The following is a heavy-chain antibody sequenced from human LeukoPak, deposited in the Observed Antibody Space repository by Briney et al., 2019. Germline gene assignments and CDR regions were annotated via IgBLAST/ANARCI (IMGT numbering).Heavy chain of an antibody. J-gene: IGHJ4*02. D-gene: IGHD3-22*01. CDR2: IKQDGSEK. CDR3: ASRYDSSGYYFDY. V-gene: IGHV3-7*01. CDR1: GFTFSSYW. Sequence: PGGSLRLSCAASGFTFSSYWMSWVRQAPGKGLEWVANIKQDGSEKYYVDSVKGRFTISRDNAKNSLYLQMNSLRAEDTAVYYCASRYDSSGYYFDYWGQGTLVTVSS.